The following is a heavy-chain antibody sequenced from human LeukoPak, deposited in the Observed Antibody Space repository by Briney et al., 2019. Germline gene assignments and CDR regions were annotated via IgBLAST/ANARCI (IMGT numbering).Heavy chain of an antibody. CDR1: GGSISSRHYC. V-gene: IGHV4-39*01. CDR3: ASPRLRAVAGSTAFDI. Sequence: SETLSLTCTVSGGSISSRHYCWGWIRQPPGKGLEWIGSIYYSGSTYYNPSLKSLLTMLIDTSENQFSLNLNSVTAADTAIYYCASPRLRAVAGSTAFDIWGQGTMVTVSS. CDR2: IYYSGST. D-gene: IGHD6-19*01. J-gene: IGHJ3*02.